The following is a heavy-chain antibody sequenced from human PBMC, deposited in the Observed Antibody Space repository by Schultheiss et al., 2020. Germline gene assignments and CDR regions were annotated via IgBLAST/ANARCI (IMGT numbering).Heavy chain of an antibody. D-gene: IGHD4-17*01. Sequence: ASVKVSCKASGYTFTGNYMHWVRQAPGQGLEWMGWINPNSGGTNYAQKFQGRVTITRDMSTSTAYMELSRLRSDDTAVYYCARDATVTLNPNYYYYYGMDVWGQGTTVTVSS. CDR2: INPNSGGT. CDR3: ARDATVTLNPNYYYYYGMDV. J-gene: IGHJ6*02. CDR1: GYTFTGNY. V-gene: IGHV1-2*02.